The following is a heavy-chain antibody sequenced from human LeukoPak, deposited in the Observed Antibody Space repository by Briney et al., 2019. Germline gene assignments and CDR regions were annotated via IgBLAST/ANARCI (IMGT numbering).Heavy chain of an antibody. Sequence: GAXVKVSCKASGYTFTGYYMYWVRQAPGQGLEWMGRINPNSGGTNYAQKFQGRDTMTRDTSISTAYMELSRLRSDDTAVYYCARGRYSSGWSDYWGQGTLVTVSS. CDR1: GYTFTGYY. D-gene: IGHD6-19*01. CDR3: ARGRYSSGWSDY. V-gene: IGHV1-2*06. J-gene: IGHJ4*02. CDR2: INPNSGGT.